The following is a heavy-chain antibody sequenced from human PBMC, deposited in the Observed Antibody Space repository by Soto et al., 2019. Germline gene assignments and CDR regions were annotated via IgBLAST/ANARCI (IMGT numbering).Heavy chain of an antibody. CDR1: GGSISSGGYY. Sequence: QVQLQESGPGLVKPSQTLSLTCTVSGGSISSGGYYWSWVRQHPGKGLEWIGYIYYSGSTYYNPSLKSRATISVDTSKNQFSLKLSSVTAADTAVYYCARETYDYYGMDVWGQGTTVTVSS. CDR2: IYYSGST. V-gene: IGHV4-31*03. CDR3: ARETYDYYGMDV. J-gene: IGHJ6*02.